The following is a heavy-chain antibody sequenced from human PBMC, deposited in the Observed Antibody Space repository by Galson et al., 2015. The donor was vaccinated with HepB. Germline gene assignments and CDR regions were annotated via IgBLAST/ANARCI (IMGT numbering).Heavy chain of an antibody. Sequence: SVKVSCKVSGYTLTELSMHWVRQAPGKGLEWMGGFDPEDGETIYAQEFQGRVTMTEDTSTDTAYMELSSLRSEDTAVYYCATVPITMVRGVIITGGSSNLDYWGQGTLVTVSS. CDR2: FDPEDGET. J-gene: IGHJ4*02. CDR3: ATVPITMVRGVIITGGSSNLDY. D-gene: IGHD3-10*01. CDR1: GYTLTELS. V-gene: IGHV1-24*01.